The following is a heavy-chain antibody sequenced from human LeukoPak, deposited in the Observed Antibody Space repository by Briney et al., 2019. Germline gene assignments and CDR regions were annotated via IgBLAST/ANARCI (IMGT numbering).Heavy chain of an antibody. CDR3: ARQEYYDILTGYYRGAFDI. CDR2: INHSGST. J-gene: IGHJ3*02. V-gene: IGHV4-34*01. CDR1: GGSFSGYY. D-gene: IGHD3-9*01. Sequence: SETLSLTCAVYGGSFSGYYWSWIRQPQGKGLEWIGEINHSGSTNYDPSLKSRVSISVDTSKNQFSLRLSSVTVADTAVYYCARQEYYDILTGYYRGAFDIWGQGTKVTVSS.